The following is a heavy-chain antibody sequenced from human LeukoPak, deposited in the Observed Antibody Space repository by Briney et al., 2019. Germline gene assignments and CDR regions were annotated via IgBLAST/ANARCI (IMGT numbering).Heavy chain of an antibody. J-gene: IGHJ4*02. CDR2: IYPNSGGT. D-gene: IGHD4-17*01. V-gene: IGHV1-2*02. Sequence: ASVKVSCKASGYTFSGSYMHWVRQAPGQGLEWMGSIYPNSGGTHYAQKFQGRVTMTRATSITTAYMELSRLRYDDTAVYYCARAPGYGDYPLGYWGQGTLVTVSS. CDR1: GYTFSGSY. CDR3: ARAPGYGDYPLGY.